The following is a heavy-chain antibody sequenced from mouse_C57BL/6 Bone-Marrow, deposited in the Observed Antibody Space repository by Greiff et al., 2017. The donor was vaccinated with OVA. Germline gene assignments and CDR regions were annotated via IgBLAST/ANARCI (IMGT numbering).Heavy chain of an antibody. J-gene: IGHJ3*01. CDR1: GFTFSSYG. V-gene: IGHV5-6*01. Sequence: EVQLVESGGDLVKPGGSLKLSCAASGFTFSSYGMSWVRQTPDKRLEWVATISSGDSYPYYPDSVEGRFTISRDNAKNTLYLQMSSLKSEDTAMYYCARQGGSWFAYWGQGTLVTVSA. CDR2: ISSGDSYP. D-gene: IGHD1-1*02. CDR3: ARQGGSWFAY.